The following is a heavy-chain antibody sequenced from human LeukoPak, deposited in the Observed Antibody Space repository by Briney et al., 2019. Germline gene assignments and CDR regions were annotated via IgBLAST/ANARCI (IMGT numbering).Heavy chain of an antibody. CDR2: IHYSGST. V-gene: IGHV4-31*03. CDR3: ARILGYSYGQADS. D-gene: IGHD5-18*01. Sequence: SETLSLTCTVSDDSISSGGYYWSWIRQHPGKGLEWIGFIHYSGSTYFDSSLKSRVTLSIDTSKNQFSLRLSSVTAADTAVYYCARILGYSYGQADSWGQGTLVTVSS. J-gene: IGHJ4*02. CDR1: DDSISSGGYY.